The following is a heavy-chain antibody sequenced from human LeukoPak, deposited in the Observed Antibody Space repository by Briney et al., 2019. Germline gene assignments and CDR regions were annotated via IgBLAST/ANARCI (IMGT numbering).Heavy chain of an antibody. CDR2: IRYDGSNK. V-gene: IGHV3-30*02. Sequence: GGSLRLSCAASGFTFSSYGMRWVRQAPGKGLEWVAFIRYDGSNKYYADSVKGRFTISRDNSKNTLYLQMNSLRAEDTAVYYCAKDSDEYGSGSYYLFDYWGQGTLVTVSS. D-gene: IGHD3-10*01. CDR3: AKDSDEYGSGSYYLFDY. J-gene: IGHJ4*02. CDR1: GFTFSSYG.